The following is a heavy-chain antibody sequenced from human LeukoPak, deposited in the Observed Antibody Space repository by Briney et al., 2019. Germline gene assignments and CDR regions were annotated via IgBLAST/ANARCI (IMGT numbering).Heavy chain of an antibody. CDR2: INHSGST. J-gene: IGHJ4*02. CDR1: GGSFSGYY. Sequence: PSETLSLTCAVCGGSFSGYYWSWIRQPPGKGLEWIGEINHSGSTNYNPSLKSRVTISVDTSKNQFSLKLSSVTAADTAVYYCARGHITIFGVVKDWGQGTLVTVSS. CDR3: ARGHITIFGVVKD. D-gene: IGHD3-3*01. V-gene: IGHV4-34*01.